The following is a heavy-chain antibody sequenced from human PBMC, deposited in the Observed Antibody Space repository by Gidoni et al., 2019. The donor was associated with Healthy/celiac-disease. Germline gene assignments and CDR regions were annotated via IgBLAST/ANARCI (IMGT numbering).Heavy chain of an antibody. J-gene: IGHJ6*02. CDR3: AASTGYSSSWYWTGGPDYYYYGMDV. CDR1: GYSFTSYW. CDR2: IYPGDSDT. D-gene: IGHD6-13*01. Sequence: EVQLVQSGAEVKKPGESLKISCKGSGYSFTSYWIVWVRQMPGKGLEWMGIIYPGDSDTRYSPSFQGQVTISADKSISTAYLQWSSLKASDTAMYYCAASTGYSSSWYWTGGPDYYYYGMDVWGQGTTVTVSS. V-gene: IGHV5-51*01.